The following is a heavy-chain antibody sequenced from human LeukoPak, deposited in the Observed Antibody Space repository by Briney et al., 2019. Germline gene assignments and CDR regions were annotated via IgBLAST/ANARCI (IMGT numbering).Heavy chain of an antibody. D-gene: IGHD3-22*01. CDR3: ARASSSGYLMDV. CDR1: GGSISSGGYY. J-gene: IGHJ6*02. CDR2: IYHSGST. Sequence: PSETLSLTCTVSGGSISSGGYYWSWIRQPPGKGLEWIGYIYHSGSTYYNPSLKSRVTISVDRSKNQFSLKLSSVTAADTAVYYCARASSSGYLMDVWGQGTTVTVSS. V-gene: IGHV4-30-2*01.